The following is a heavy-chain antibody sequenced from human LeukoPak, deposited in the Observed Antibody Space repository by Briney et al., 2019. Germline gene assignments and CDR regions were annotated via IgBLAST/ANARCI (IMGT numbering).Heavy chain of an antibody. CDR3: ARELEAEEEGLST. J-gene: IGHJ5*02. D-gene: IGHD6-19*01. Sequence: GGSLRLSCAASGFTFSDYSMHWVRQAPGKGLEWVTIISYDGYKKYYADSVKSRFTISRDNSKNMLYLQMNSLRPEDTAVYYCARELEAEEEGLSTWGQGTLVTVSS. V-gene: IGHV3-30-3*01. CDR1: GFTFSDYS. CDR2: ISYDGYKK.